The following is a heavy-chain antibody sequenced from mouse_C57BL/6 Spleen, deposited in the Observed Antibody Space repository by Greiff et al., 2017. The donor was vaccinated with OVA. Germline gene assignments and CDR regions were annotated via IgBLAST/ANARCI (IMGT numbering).Heavy chain of an antibody. J-gene: IGHJ2*01. D-gene: IGHD3-2*02. CDR2: IYPGDGDT. CDR1: GYAFSSYW. CDR3: ATRGTAQAHFDY. V-gene: IGHV1-80*01. Sequence: VQLQQSGAELVKPGASVKISCKASGYAFSSYWMNWVKQRPGKGLEWIGQIYPGDGDTNYNGKFKGKATLTADKSSSTAYMQLSSLTSEDSAVYFCATRGTAQAHFDYWGQGTTLTVSS.